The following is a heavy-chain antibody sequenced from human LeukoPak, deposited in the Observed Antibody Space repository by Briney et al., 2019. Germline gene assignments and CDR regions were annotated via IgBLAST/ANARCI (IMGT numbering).Heavy chain of an antibody. CDR3: ARRRRGTVTTGIDY. J-gene: IGHJ4*02. CDR2: INHSGST. D-gene: IGHD4-17*01. Sequence: SETLSLTCTVSGGSISSSSHYWGWIRQPPGKGLEWIGEINHSGSTNYNPSLKSRVTISVDTSKNQFSLKLSSVTAADTAVYYCARRRRGTVTTGIDYWGQGTLVTVSS. V-gene: IGHV4-39*07. CDR1: GGSISSSSHY.